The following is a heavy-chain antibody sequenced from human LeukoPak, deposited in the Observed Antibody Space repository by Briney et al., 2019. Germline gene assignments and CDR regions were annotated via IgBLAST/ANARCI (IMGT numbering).Heavy chain of an antibody. CDR2: IAPGDSDT. CDR1: GYSFSSHW. V-gene: IGHV5-51*01. D-gene: IGHD2-15*01. J-gene: IGHJ2*01. Sequence: GESLKISCKGSGYSFSSHWIAWVRQMPGKGLEWMGIIAPGDSDTRYSPSFQGQVTISADKSITTAYLQWSSLKASDTDMYYCARNVVVNATPWYLDLWGRGTLVTVSS. CDR3: ARNVVVNATPWYLDL.